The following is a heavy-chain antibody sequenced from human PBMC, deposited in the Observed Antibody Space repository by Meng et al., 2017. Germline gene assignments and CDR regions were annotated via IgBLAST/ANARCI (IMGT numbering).Heavy chain of an antibody. CDR1: GLTFSSYA. Sequence: QLVASGAGVVVPGCSLRLSVAASGLTFSSYAMHWVRQAPGKGLEWVAVISYDGSNKYYADSVKGRFTISRDNSKNTLYLQMNSLRAKDTAVYYCASMGYWGQGTLVTVSS. CDR2: ISYDGSNK. CDR3: ASMGY. J-gene: IGHJ4*02. D-gene: IGHD3-10*01. V-gene: IGHV3-30*01.